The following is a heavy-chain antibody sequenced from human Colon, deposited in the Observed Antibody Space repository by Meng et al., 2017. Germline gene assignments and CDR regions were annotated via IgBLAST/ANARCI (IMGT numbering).Heavy chain of an antibody. J-gene: IGHJ4*02. CDR3: ARAMTYGDYPLDY. CDR1: GFTVSSNY. D-gene: IGHD4-17*01. Sequence: GESLKISCAASGFTVSSNYMSWVRQAPGKGLEWVPVIYSGGSTYYADSVKGRFTISRDNSKNTLYLQMNSLRAEDTAVYYCARAMTYGDYPLDYWGQGTLVTVSS. CDR2: IYSGGST. V-gene: IGHV3-53*01.